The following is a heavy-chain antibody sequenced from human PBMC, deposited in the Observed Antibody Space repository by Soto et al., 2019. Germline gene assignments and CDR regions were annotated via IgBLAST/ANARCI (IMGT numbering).Heavy chain of an antibody. V-gene: IGHV4-34*01. CDR3: TEEAQAGSYSGSSS. Sequence: QVQLQQWGAGLLKPSETLSLTCAVYGGSFSGYYWSWIRQPPGKGLEWIGEINHSGSTNYNPSLKSRVTISVDTSKNQFSLKLSSVTAADTAVYYCTEEAQAGSYSGSSSWGQGTLVTVSS. CDR2: INHSGST. J-gene: IGHJ5*02. D-gene: IGHD1-26*01. CDR1: GGSFSGYY.